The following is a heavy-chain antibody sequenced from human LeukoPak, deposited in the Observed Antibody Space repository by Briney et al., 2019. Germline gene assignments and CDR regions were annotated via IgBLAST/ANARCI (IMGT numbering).Heavy chain of an antibody. V-gene: IGHV3-7*05. CDR3: ARNFD. CDR2: INQDGSEK. Sequence: GGSLRLSCAASGFTFTNAWMYWVRQAPGKGLEWVANINQDGSEKYYVDSVKGRFTVSRDNAKNSLYLQMNSLRAEDTAVYFCARNFDWGQGTLVTVSS. J-gene: IGHJ4*02. CDR1: GFTFTNAW.